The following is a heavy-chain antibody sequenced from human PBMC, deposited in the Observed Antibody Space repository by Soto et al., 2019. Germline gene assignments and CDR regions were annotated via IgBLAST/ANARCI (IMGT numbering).Heavy chain of an antibody. J-gene: IGHJ4*02. V-gene: IGHV4-39*01. CDR3: ARPSPSYCGGDCYSVFDY. CDR1: GGSIRSSSYY. CDR2: IYYSGST. Sequence: SEALSLICTVSGGSIRSSSYYWGWIRQPPGKGLEWIGSIYYSGSTYYNPSLKSRVTISVDTSKNEFSLKLSSVTAADTAVYYCARPSPSYCGGDCYSVFDYWGQGTLVTVSS. D-gene: IGHD2-21*02.